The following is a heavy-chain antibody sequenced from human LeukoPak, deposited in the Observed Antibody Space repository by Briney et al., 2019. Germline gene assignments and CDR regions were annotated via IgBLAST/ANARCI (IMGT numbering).Heavy chain of an antibody. CDR3: ARGSYDSSDFEYFHH. V-gene: IGHV1-2*02. CDR1: GYAFTGNY. CDR2: INPNSGGT. Sequence: ASVKVSCKASGYAFTGNYMHWLRQAPGQGLQWMGWINPNSGGTNYAQKFQGRVTMTRDTSISTACMELNRLRSDDTAVYYCARGSYDSSDFEYFHHWGQGTLVTVSS. J-gene: IGHJ1*01. D-gene: IGHD3-22*01.